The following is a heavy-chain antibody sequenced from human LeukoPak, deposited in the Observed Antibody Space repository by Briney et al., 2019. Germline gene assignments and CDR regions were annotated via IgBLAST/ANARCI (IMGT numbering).Heavy chain of an antibody. CDR2: IYYTGST. D-gene: IGHD3-22*01. Sequence: SETLSLTCTVSGGSISSNRYYWGWVRQPPGKGLEWIGTIYYTGSTYYNPPLKSRVTISVDTSKNQFSLKLSSVTAADTAVYYCARRSYDGAYFDYWGQGTLVTVSS. CDR3: ARRSYDGAYFDY. J-gene: IGHJ4*02. CDR1: GGSISSNRYY. V-gene: IGHV4-39*01.